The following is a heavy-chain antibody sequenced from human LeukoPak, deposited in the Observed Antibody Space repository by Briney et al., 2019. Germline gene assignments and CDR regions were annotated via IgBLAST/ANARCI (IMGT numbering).Heavy chain of an antibody. CDR1: GFTFSSYA. V-gene: IGHV3-23*01. Sequence: GGSLRPSCAASGFTFSSYAMSWVRQAPGKGLEWVSAISDSGGTTKYADSVKGRFTISRDNSKNTLYLQMNSLRAEDTAVYYCASRTFRSSRAAFDIWGQGTMVTVSS. D-gene: IGHD6-13*01. J-gene: IGHJ3*02. CDR3: ASRTFRSSRAAFDI. CDR2: ISDSGGTT.